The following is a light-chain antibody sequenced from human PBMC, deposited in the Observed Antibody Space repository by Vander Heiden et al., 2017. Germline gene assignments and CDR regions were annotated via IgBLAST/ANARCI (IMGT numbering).Light chain of an antibody. CDR2: DVS. CDR3: CSYAGSRVV. Sequence: QSALTQPRSVSGSPGPSVTLPVTEASSDVGGYNYVSWYQQHPGKAPKLMIYDVSKRPSGVPDRFSGSKSGNTASLTISGLQAEDEADYYCCSYAGSRVVFGGGTKLTVL. CDR1: SSDVGGYNY. J-gene: IGLJ2*01. V-gene: IGLV2-11*01.